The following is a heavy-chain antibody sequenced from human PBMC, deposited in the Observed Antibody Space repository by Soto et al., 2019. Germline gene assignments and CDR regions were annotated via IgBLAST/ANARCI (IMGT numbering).Heavy chain of an antibody. CDR1: GFTFSDYY. J-gene: IGHJ4*02. CDR2: ISNTDTTI. Sequence: PGGSLRLACAASGFTFSDYYMSWIRQAPGKGLEWVSYISNTDTTIYYADSVKGRFTISRDNAKNSLYLQMNSLRAEDTAVYYSASFSRYCGGDCYTGSFDYWGQGTLVTVFS. D-gene: IGHD2-21*02. CDR3: ASFSRYCGGDCYTGSFDY. V-gene: IGHV3-11*01.